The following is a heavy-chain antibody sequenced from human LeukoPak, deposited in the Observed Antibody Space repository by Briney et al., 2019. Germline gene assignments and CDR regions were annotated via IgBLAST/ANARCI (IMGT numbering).Heavy chain of an antibody. CDR3: ARAQTYYYDSSGFRNWFDP. D-gene: IGHD3-22*01. J-gene: IGHJ5*02. V-gene: IGHV4-61*02. CDR2: IYTSGST. CDR1: GGSISSGSYY. Sequence: PSETLSLTCTVSGGSISSGSYYWSWIRQPAGKGLEWIGRIYTSGSTNYNPSLKSRVTISVDTSKNQFSLKLSSVTAADTAVYYCARAQTYYYDSSGFRNWFDPWGQGTLVTVSS.